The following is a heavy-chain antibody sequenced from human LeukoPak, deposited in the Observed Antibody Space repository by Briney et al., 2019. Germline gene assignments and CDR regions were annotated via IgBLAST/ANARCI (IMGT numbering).Heavy chain of an antibody. V-gene: IGHV3-53*01. Sequence: GGSLRLSCAASGFTVSSSYMSWVRQAPGKGLEWVSVIYSGGNTYYADSVKGRFTISRDNSKNTLYLEMNSLRAEDTAVYYCAKSPAVSALYYYGMDVWGQGTTVTVSS. CDR1: GFTVSSSY. J-gene: IGHJ6*02. CDR3: AKSPAVSALYYYGMDV. D-gene: IGHD2-8*01. CDR2: IYSGGNT.